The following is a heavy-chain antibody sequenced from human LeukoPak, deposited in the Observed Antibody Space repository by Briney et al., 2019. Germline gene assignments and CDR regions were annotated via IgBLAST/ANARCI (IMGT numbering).Heavy chain of an antibody. Sequence: ASVKVSCKASGYTFTSYAMNWVRQAPGQGLEWLGWINTNTGNPTYAQGFTGRFVFSLDTSVSTAYLQISSLKAEDTAVYYCARGYSGSWSMGMDVWGQGTTVTVSS. CDR3: ARGYSGSWSMGMDV. J-gene: IGHJ6*02. CDR2: INTNTGNP. D-gene: IGHD6-13*01. CDR1: GYTFTSYA. V-gene: IGHV7-4-1*02.